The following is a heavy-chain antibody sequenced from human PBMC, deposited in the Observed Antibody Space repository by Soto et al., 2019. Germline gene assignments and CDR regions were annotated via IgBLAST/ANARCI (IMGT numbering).Heavy chain of an antibody. J-gene: IGHJ4*02. Sequence: SVKVSCKASGGTFSSYAISWVRQAPGQGLEWMGGIIPIFGTANYAQKFQGRVTIIADESTSTAYMELSSLRSEDTAVYYCARAGHLGYCSSTSCLYFDYWGQGPLVTVSS. CDR2: IIPIFGTA. CDR3: ARAGHLGYCSSTSCLYFDY. V-gene: IGHV1-69*13. CDR1: GGTFSSYA. D-gene: IGHD2-2*01.